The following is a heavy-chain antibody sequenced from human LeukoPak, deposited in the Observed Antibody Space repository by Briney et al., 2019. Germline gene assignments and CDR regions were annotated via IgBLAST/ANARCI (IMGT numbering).Heavy chain of an antibody. CDR3: AQPDF. Sequence: GGSLRLSCAASGFTFSSYEMNWVRQAPGKGLEWLAFIRFDGSTKYYADSVKGRFTVSRDNSKSTLYLQMNSLRAEDTAVYYCAQPDFWGQGTLVTVSS. CDR1: GFTFSSYE. J-gene: IGHJ4*02. V-gene: IGHV3-30*02. CDR2: IRFDGSTK.